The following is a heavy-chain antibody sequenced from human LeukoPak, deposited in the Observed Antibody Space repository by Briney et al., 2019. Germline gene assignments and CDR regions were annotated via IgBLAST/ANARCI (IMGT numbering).Heavy chain of an antibody. Sequence: ASVKVSCKASGYTFTSNYMHWVRQAPGQGLEWMGVINPSGGGTSYAQKFQGRVTMTRDTSTSTVYMELSSLRSEDTAVFYCATVSVSSSSGFDYWGQGTLVTVSS. CDR3: ATVSVSSSSGFDY. J-gene: IGHJ4*02. D-gene: IGHD6-6*01. CDR2: INPSGGGT. V-gene: IGHV1-46*01. CDR1: GYTFTSNY.